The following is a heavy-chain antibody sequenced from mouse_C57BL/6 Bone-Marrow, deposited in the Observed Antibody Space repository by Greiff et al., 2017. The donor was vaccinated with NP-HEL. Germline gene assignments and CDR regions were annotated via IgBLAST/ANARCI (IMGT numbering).Heavy chain of an antibody. V-gene: IGHV1-52*01. CDR1: GYTFTSYW. J-gene: IGHJ3*01. Sequence: VQLQQPGAELVRPGSSVKLSCKASGYTFTSYWMHWVKQRPIQGLEWIGNIDPSDSETHYNQKFKDKATLTVDKSSSTAYMQLSSLTSEDSAVYYCARNDYGSSFAYWGQGTLVTVSA. CDR3: ARNDYGSSFAY. CDR2: IDPSDSET. D-gene: IGHD1-1*01.